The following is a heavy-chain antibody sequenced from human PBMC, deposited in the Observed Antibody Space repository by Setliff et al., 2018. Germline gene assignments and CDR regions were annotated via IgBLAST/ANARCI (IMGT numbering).Heavy chain of an antibody. Sequence: SVKVSCKASGGTFSSYAISWVRQAPGQGLEWMGRIIPIFGTANYAQKFQGRVTITANKSTSTAYMELSSLRSEDTAVYYCARAPAYSSTPGSYAFDIWGQGTMVTVSS. J-gene: IGHJ3*02. CDR3: ARAPAYSSTPGSYAFDI. CDR1: GGTFSSYA. D-gene: IGHD6-13*01. V-gene: IGHV1-69*06. CDR2: IIPIFGTA.